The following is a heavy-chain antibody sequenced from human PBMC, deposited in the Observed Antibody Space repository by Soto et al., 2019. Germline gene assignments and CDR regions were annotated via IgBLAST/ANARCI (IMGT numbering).Heavy chain of an antibody. Sequence: PTQALSLTCAISRDSVSSNSAAWNWIRQSPSRGLEWLGRTYYWSKWFNNYALSVKSRISINPDTSKNQFSLQLNSVTPEDTAVYYCARGDQGFDYWGQGTLVTVSS. CDR1: RDSVSSNSAA. V-gene: IGHV6-1*01. D-gene: IGHD3-16*01. CDR3: ARGDQGFDY. J-gene: IGHJ4*02. CDR2: TYYWSKWFN.